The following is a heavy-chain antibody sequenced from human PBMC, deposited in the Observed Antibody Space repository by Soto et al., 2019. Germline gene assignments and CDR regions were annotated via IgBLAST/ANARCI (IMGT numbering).Heavy chain of an antibody. V-gene: IGHV3-30-3*01. J-gene: IGHJ6*02. Sequence: QVQLVESGGGVVQPGRSLRLSCAASGFTFSSYAMHWVRQAPGKGLEWVAVISYDGSNKYYADSVKGRFTISRDNSKNTLYLQINSLRAEDTAVYYCAREWLGTTYYYYYGMDVWGQGTTVTVSS. D-gene: IGHD6-19*01. CDR1: GFTFSSYA. CDR2: ISYDGSNK. CDR3: AREWLGTTYYYYYGMDV.